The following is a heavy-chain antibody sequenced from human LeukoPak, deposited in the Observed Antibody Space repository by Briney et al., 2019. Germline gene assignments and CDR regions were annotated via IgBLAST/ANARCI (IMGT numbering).Heavy chain of an antibody. CDR1: GFTFSSYA. CDR3: ARMRAVAGFDY. Sequence: SGGSLRLSCAASGFTFSSYAMHWVRQAPGKGLEWVAVISYDGSNKYYADSVKGRFTISRDNSKNTLYLQMNSLRAEDTAVYYCARMRAVAGFDYWGQGTLVTVSS. D-gene: IGHD6-19*01. J-gene: IGHJ4*02. V-gene: IGHV3-30*04. CDR2: ISYDGSNK.